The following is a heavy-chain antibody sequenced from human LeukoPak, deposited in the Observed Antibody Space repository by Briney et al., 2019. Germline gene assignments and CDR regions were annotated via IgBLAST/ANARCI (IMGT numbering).Heavy chain of an antibody. J-gene: IGHJ4*02. D-gene: IGHD6-19*01. CDR2: ICTYNGNT. CDR1: GYTFRNYG. V-gene: IGHV1-18*01. Sequence: ASVKVSCQASGYTFRNYGITWVRQAPGQGGEWMGWICTYNGNTDYAQKFQGRDIMTADTSTTTANMELRSLRSDDTAVYYGARGRLKSVPFTNVAGALDYWGQGTRVTVSS. CDR3: ARGRLKSVPFTNVAGALDY.